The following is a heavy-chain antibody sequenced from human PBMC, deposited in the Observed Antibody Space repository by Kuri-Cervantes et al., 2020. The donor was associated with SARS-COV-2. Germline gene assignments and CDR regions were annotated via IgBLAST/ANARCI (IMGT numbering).Heavy chain of an antibody. CDR1: GGTFSSYA. Sequence: SVKVSCKASGGTFSSYAISWVRQAPGQGLEWMGRIIPILGIANYAQKFQGRVTITADKSTSTAYMELSSLRSDDTAVYYCARQLYAIAARPSGWFDPWGQGTLVTVSS. V-gene: IGHV1-69*04. CDR2: IIPILGIA. J-gene: IGHJ5*02. CDR3: ARQLYAIAARPSGWFDP. D-gene: IGHD6-6*01.